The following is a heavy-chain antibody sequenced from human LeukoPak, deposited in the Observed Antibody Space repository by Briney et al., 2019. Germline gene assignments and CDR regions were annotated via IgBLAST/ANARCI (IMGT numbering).Heavy chain of an antibody. CDR2: INHSGST. Sequence: SETLSLTCAVYGGSFSGYYWSWIRQPPGKGLEWIGEINHSGSTNYNPSLKSRVTISIDTSKNQFSLKLSSVTAADTAVYYCARAPPGIAAAGSRFNWFDPWGQGTLVTVSS. CDR1: GGSFSGYY. CDR3: ARAPPGIAAAGSRFNWFDP. J-gene: IGHJ5*02. V-gene: IGHV4-34*01. D-gene: IGHD6-13*01.